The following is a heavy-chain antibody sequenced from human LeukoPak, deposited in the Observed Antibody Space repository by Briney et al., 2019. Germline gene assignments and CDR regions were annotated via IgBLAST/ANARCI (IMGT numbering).Heavy chain of an antibody. V-gene: IGHV3-33*01. D-gene: IGHD3-3*01. CDR1: GFTFSSYG. CDR3: ARVPYYDFWSGYSGDYYGMDV. CDR2: IWYDGSNK. Sequence: GGSLRLSCAASGFTFSSYGMHWVRQAPGKGLEWVAVIWYDGSNKYYADSVKGRFTISRDNSKNTLYLQMNSLRAVDTAVYYCARVPYYDFWSGYSGDYYGMDVWGQGTTVTVSS. J-gene: IGHJ6*02.